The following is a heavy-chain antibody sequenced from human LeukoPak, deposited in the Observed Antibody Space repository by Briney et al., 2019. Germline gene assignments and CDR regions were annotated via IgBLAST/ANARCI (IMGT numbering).Heavy chain of an antibody. CDR2: IYYSGST. D-gene: IGHD6-6*01. J-gene: IGHJ3*02. CDR1: GGSFSSYY. Sequence: SETLSLTCTVSGGSFSSYYWSWIRQPPGKGLEWIGYIYYSGSTNYNPSLKSRVTISVDTSKNQFSLNLRSVTAADTAVFYCARVHRLVPGPFHIWGQGTMVIVSS. CDR3: ARVHRLVPGPFHI. V-gene: IGHV4-59*01.